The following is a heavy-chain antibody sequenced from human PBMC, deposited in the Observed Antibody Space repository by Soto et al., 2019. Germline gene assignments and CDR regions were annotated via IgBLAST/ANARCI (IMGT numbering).Heavy chain of an antibody. CDR2: TSIYNGHT. CDR1: GYPFTSYG. CDR3: ARWDDYGASDQYHFDH. Sequence: ASVKVSCKASGYPFTSYGINWVRQAPGQGLEWMGWTSIYNGHTEYSPKFLGRVVMTTDTSADTAYLELRSLRPDDAALYYCARWDDYGASDQYHFDHWGQGTLVTVSS. V-gene: IGHV1-18*01. D-gene: IGHD4-17*01. J-gene: IGHJ4*02.